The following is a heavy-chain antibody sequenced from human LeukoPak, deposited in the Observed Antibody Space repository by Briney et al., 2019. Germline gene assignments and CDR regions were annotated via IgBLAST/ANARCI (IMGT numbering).Heavy chain of an antibody. V-gene: IGHV3-21*01. J-gene: IGHJ6*03. CDR2: ISTSSSYI. CDR1: GFTFSSYS. Sequence: GGSLRLSCAASGFTFSSYSMNWVRQAPGKGLEWVSSISTSSSYIHNADSVKGRFTISRDNAENSLYLQMNSLRAEDTAVYYCARAAIAAARIYYYMDVWGQGTMVTVS. D-gene: IGHD6-13*01. CDR3: ARAAIAAARIYYYMDV.